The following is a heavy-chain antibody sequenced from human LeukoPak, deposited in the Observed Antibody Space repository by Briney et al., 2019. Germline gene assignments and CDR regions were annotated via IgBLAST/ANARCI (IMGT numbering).Heavy chain of an antibody. CDR3: AKDGSGGDCRDAFDI. CDR2: ISGSGGST. Sequence: GGSLRLSCAASGFTFSSSAMSWVCQAPGKGLEWVSAISGSGGSTHYADSAKGRFTISRDNSKNTLYLQINSLRAEDTAVYYCAKDGSGGDCRDAFDIWGQGTMVTVSS. V-gene: IGHV3-23*01. CDR1: GFTFSSSA. D-gene: IGHD2-21*02. J-gene: IGHJ3*02.